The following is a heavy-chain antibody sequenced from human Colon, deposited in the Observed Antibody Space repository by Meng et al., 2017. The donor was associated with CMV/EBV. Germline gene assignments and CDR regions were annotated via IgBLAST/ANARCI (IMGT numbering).Heavy chain of an antibody. CDR1: GSTFTAHH. D-gene: IGHD4-23*01. V-gene: IGHV1-2*02. CDR2: VNPNTGGT. CDR3: ARDSISNSRDYYFDY. Sequence: ASVKVSCKASGSTFTAHHIHWVRQAPGQGLEWMGWVNPNTGGTNYGQKFQGRVTLTRDTSISTAYMDLSSLKSDDTAVYYCARDSISNSRDYYFDYWGQGTLVTVSS. J-gene: IGHJ4*02.